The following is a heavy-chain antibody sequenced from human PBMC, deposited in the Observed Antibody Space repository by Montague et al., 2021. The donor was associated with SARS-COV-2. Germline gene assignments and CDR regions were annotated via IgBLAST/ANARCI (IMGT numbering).Heavy chain of an antibody. CDR2: IYDGGAV. CDR1: GGSITGYY. J-gene: IGHJ3*02. CDR3: VRDHPYGGPRGAYDI. D-gene: IGHD4-23*01. V-gene: IGHV4-59*01. Sequence: SETLSLTCTVSGGSITGYYWSWLRRSPGKGLERIAYIYDGGAVNYNPSLGSRVTISTDTSKNRLSLKVNSVTAADTAVYYCVRDHPYGGPRGAYDIWGQGTVVTVSS.